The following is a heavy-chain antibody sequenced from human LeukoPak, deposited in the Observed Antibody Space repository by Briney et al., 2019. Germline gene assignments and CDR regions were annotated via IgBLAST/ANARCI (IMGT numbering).Heavy chain of an antibody. V-gene: IGHV4-38-2*01. J-gene: IGHJ4*02. CDR1: GYSISSGYY. D-gene: IGHD2-2*02. CDR3: ARRSYLGYCSSTSCYTRDY. Sequence: KPSETLSLTCAISGYSISSGYYWGWIRQPPGKGLEWIGSIYYSGSTYYNPSLKSRVTISVDTSKNQFSLKLSSVTAADTAVYYCARRSYLGYCSSTSCYTRDYWGQGTLVTVSS. CDR2: IYYSGST.